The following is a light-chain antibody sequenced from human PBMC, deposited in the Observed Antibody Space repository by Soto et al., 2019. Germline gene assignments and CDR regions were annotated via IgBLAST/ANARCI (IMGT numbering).Light chain of an antibody. V-gene: IGKV1D-13*01. CDR3: QQFNNYPIT. Sequence: AIQLTQSPSSLSASVIDRVAMTFRASQGISSALAWYQQKPGKAPKLLIYDASSLESGVPSRFSGSGSGTDFTLTISSLQPEDFATYYCQQFNNYPITFGQGTRLEIK. CDR2: DAS. J-gene: IGKJ5*01. CDR1: QGISSA.